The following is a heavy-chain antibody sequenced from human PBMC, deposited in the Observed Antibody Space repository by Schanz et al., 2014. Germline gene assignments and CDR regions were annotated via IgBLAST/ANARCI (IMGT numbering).Heavy chain of an antibody. V-gene: IGHV3-21*04. Sequence: EVQLVESGGGLVKPGGSLRLSCAASGFAFSAYSMNWVRQAPGKGLEWVSSISSSGSYIYFPDSVKGRFTISRDNAKNSLYLQMNSLRAEDTALYYCAKEEVYVDSNGMDVWGQGTTVTVSS. D-gene: IGHD2-8*01. CDR2: ISSSGSYI. CDR1: GFAFSAYS. J-gene: IGHJ6*02. CDR3: AKEEVYVDSNGMDV.